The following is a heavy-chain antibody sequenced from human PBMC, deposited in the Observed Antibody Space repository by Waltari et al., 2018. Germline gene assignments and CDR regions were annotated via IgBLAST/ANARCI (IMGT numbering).Heavy chain of an antibody. D-gene: IGHD1-26*01. CDR3: ARGKSRESNYRWGWFDP. CDR1: GFTFSTYS. Sequence: EVQLVESGGGLAQPGGSLTLSCVASGFTFSTYSMNWSSQTPGKGLGWIVYVSYDARTIDYADSVRGRFTISRDNAKNSLYLQMNSLGAEDTAVYYCARGKSRESNYRWGWFDPWGQGTLVTVSS. CDR2: VSYDARTI. V-gene: IGHV3-48*01. J-gene: IGHJ5*02.